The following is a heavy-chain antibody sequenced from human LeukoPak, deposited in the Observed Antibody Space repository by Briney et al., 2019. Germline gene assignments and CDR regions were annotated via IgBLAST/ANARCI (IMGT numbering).Heavy chain of an antibody. CDR1: GGSISSNY. J-gene: IGHJ4*02. CDR3: ARGVTGFDA. V-gene: IGHV4-4*07. Sequence: SETLSLTCSVSGGSISSNYWSWVRQPAGEGLEWIGRIHISGTNYNPSLKSRLTMSADTSKHQFSLKLSSVTAADTAVYYCARGVTGFDAWGQGTLVTVYS. CDR2: IHISGT.